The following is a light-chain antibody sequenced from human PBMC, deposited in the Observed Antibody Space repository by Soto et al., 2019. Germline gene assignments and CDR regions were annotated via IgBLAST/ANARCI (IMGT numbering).Light chain of an antibody. Sequence: EIVLTQSPGTLSLSPGERATPSCRASQSVSSSYLAWYQQKPGQAPRLLIYGASSRATGVPTRFSGSRSGAEFTLTISSLQSEDFALYYCQQYNDWPPTFGQGTRLEIK. J-gene: IGKJ5*01. CDR3: QQYNDWPPT. CDR1: QSVSSSY. CDR2: GAS. V-gene: IGKV3-15*01.